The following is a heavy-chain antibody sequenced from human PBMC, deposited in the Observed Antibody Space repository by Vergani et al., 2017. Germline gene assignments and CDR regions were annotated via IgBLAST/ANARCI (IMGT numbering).Heavy chain of an antibody. CDR3: ARDPSPVIAINWFDP. J-gene: IGHJ5*02. CDR1: GYTFTGYY. Sequence: QVQLVQSGAEVKKPGASVKVSCKASGYTFTGYYMHWVRQAPGQGLEWMGWINPNSGGTNYAQKFQGRVTMTRDTSISTAYMELSRLRSDDTAVYYCARDPSPVIAINWFDPWGQGTLVTVSS. CDR2: INPNSGGT. D-gene: IGHD6-13*01. V-gene: IGHV1-2*02.